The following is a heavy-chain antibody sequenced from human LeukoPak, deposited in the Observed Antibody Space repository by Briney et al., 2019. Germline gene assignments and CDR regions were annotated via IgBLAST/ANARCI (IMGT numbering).Heavy chain of an antibody. J-gene: IGHJ5*02. Sequence: GGSLRLSCAASGFTFSSYWMSWVRQAPGKGLEWVANIKQDGSEKYYVDSVKGRFTISRDNAKNSLYLQMNSLRAEDTAVYYCARDQHGDYGYNWFDPWGQGTLVTVSS. CDR1: GFTFSSYW. CDR3: ARDQHGDYGYNWFDP. D-gene: IGHD4-17*01. CDR2: IKQDGSEK. V-gene: IGHV3-7*01.